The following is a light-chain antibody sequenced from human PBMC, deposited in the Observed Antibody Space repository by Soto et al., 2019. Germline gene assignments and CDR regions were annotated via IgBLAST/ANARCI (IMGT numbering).Light chain of an antibody. J-gene: IGKJ3*01. CDR1: QSISGW. CDR2: DAS. V-gene: IGKV1-5*01. Sequence: DIQMTQSPSTLSASVGDRVTITCRASQSISGWLAWYQQRPGKAPKLLIYDASSLESGVPSRFGGSGSGTEFTLTIGGLQPDDFATYYCQQYSGYSLFTFGPGTIVDIK. CDR3: QQYSGYSLFT.